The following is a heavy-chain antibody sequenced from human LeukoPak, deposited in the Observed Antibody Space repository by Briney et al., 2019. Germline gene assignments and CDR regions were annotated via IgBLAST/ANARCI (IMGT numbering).Heavy chain of an antibody. V-gene: IGHV3-23*01. CDR2: ISGGSGST. CDR1: GFTFSSCA. J-gene: IGHJ4*02. CDR3: AKHRFESGGYHSTD. Sequence: GGSLRLSCAASGFTFSSCAMSWVRQAPGKGLAWVSTISGGSGSTYCADSVKGRFTISRDNSKNTLYLQMNSLRDEDTAVYYCAKHRFESGGYHSTDWGQGILVTVSS. D-gene: IGHD3-22*01.